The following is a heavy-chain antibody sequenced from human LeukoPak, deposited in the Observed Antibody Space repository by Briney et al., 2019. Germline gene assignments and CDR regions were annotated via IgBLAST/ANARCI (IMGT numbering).Heavy chain of an antibody. Sequence: PGGSLRLSCAASGFTFSSYSMNWVRQAPGKGLEWVSYISNSGNTIYYADSVKGRFTISRDNAKNSLYLQMNSLRAEDTAVYYCARLDYYDSIGQPGWGQGTLVTVSS. V-gene: IGHV3-48*04. CDR3: ARLDYYDSIGQPG. CDR2: ISNSGNTI. J-gene: IGHJ4*02. D-gene: IGHD3-22*01. CDR1: GFTFSSYS.